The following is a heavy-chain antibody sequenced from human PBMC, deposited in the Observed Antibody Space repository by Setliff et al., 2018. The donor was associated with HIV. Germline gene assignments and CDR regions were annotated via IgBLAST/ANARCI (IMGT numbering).Heavy chain of an antibody. CDR1: GASIGRRSGC. V-gene: IGHV4-39*01. CDR2: FYYSWNT. J-gene: IGHJ3*02. CDR3: ARHSITLVVGVPERDDAFDI. Sequence: PSETLSLICTVSGASIGRRSGCWGWIRQPPGKGLEWIGSFYYSWNTYYNPSLKSRVTISVDTSKNQFSLKLSSVTAADTAVYYCARHSITLVVGVPERDDAFDIWGQGTMVTVSS. D-gene: IGHD3-22*01.